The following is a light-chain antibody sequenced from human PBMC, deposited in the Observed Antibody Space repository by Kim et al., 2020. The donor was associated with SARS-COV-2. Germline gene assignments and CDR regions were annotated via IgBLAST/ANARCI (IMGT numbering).Light chain of an antibody. CDR1: QSVRSY. V-gene: IGKV3-11*01. CDR3: QQRSNWPPVLT. Sequence: EIVLTQSPATLSLSPGERATLSCRASQSVRSYLAWYQQKPGQAPRLLIYDASNRATGIPARFSGSGSGTDFTLTISSLEPEDFAVYYCQQRSNWPPVLTFGGGTKVDIK. J-gene: IGKJ4*01. CDR2: DAS.